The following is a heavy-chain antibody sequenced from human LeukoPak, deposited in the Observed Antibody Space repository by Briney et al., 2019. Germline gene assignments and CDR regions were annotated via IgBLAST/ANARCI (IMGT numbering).Heavy chain of an antibody. CDR1: GFTFSSYW. CDR2: IKQDGSEK. CDR3: ARHYYGSGIGFLYYYYYGMDV. V-gene: IGHV3-7*01. Sequence: GGSLRLSCAASGFTFSSYWMSWVRQAPGKGLEWVANIKQDGSEKYYVDSVKGRFTISRDNAKNSLYLQMNSLRAEDTAVYYCARHYYGSGIGFLYYYYYGMDVWGQGTTVTVSS. J-gene: IGHJ6*02. D-gene: IGHD3-10*01.